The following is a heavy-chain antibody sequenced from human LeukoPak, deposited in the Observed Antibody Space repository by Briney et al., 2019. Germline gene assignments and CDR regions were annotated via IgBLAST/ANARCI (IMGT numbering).Heavy chain of an antibody. CDR2: IYHSGST. Sequence: SETLSLTCTVSGYSISSGYYWGWIRQPPGKGLQWIGSIYHSGSTYYNPSLKSRVTISVDTSKNQFSLKLSSVTAADTAVYYCARGGFGEFSYYYYMDVWGKGTTVTISS. CDR1: GYSISSGYY. J-gene: IGHJ6*03. CDR3: ARGGFGEFSYYYYMDV. V-gene: IGHV4-38-2*02. D-gene: IGHD3-10*01.